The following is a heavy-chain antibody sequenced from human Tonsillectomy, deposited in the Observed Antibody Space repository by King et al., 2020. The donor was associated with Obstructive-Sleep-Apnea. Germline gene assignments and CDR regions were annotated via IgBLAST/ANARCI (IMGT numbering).Heavy chain of an antibody. Sequence: QLVQSGAEVKKPGASVKVSCKASGYTFTGYYMHRVRQAPGQGLEWMGWINPNSGGTNYAQKFQGWVTMTRDTSISTAYMELSRLRSDDTAVYYCARDRQQLAPDYYYYGMDVWGQGTTVTVSS. V-gene: IGHV1-2*04. J-gene: IGHJ6*02. D-gene: IGHD6-13*01. CDR3: ARDRQQLAPDYYYYGMDV. CDR1: GYTFTGYY. CDR2: INPNSGGT.